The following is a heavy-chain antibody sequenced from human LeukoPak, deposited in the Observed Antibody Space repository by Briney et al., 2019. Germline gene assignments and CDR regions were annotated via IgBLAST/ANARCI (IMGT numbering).Heavy chain of an antibody. J-gene: IGHJ4*02. Sequence: GGSLRLSCVASGFTFRNYAMRWVRQSPGKGLEWISDISDDGVYTFHADSVKGRLTSSRDNSKNTLYLQMDSLRAEDTAIYYCAKGSSGGRPYYFDYWGQGTLVTVSS. V-gene: IGHV3-23*01. CDR2: ISDDGVYT. CDR3: AKGSSGGRPYYFDY. D-gene: IGHD3-22*01. CDR1: GFTFRNYA.